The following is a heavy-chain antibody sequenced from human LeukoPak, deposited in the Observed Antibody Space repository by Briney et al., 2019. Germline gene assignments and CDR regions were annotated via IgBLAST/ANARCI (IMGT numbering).Heavy chain of an antibody. CDR2: IKQDGSER. J-gene: IGHJ3*02. V-gene: IGHV3-7*01. CDR1: GFTFSSYW. CDR3: AKVLPTTRGFDI. Sequence: GGSLRLSCAASGFTFSSYWMSWVRQAPGKGLEWVANIKQDGSERYYVDSVKGRFTISRDNAENSLYLRMNSLRAEDTAVYYCAKVLPTTRGFDIWGQGTMVTVSS. D-gene: IGHD1-1*01.